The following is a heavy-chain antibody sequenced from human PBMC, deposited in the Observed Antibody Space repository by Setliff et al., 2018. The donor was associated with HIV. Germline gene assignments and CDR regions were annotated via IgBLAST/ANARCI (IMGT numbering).Heavy chain of an antibody. J-gene: IGHJ6*02. CDR1: GDTFTKYG. CDR2: ISTYNGNT. V-gene: IGHV1-18*01. Sequence: ASVKVSCKASGDTFTKYGISWERQAPGQGLEWMGWISTYNGNTNYAQKLQGRVTMTTDTSTSTAYMELRSLRSDDTAVYFCATVNTVGYNYYGMDVWGQGTTVTVSS. D-gene: IGHD5-18*01. CDR3: ATVNTVGYNYYGMDV.